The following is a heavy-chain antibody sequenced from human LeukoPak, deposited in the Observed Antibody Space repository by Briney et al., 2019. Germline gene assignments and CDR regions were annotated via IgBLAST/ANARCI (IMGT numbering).Heavy chain of an antibody. J-gene: IGHJ4*02. D-gene: IGHD5-12*01. CDR1: GFTFSNAW. V-gene: IGHV3-15*01. Sequence: GGSLRLSCAASGFTFSNAWMSWVRQAPGKGLEWVGRIKSKTDGGTTDYAAPVKGRFTISRDDSKNALYLQMNSLKTEDTAVYYCTTGYSGYDFGYWGQGTLVTVSS. CDR2: IKSKTDGGTT. CDR3: TTGYSGYDFGY.